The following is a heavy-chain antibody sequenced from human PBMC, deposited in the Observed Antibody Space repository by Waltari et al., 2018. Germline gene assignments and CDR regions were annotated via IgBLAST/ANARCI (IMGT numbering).Heavy chain of an antibody. J-gene: IGHJ4*02. CDR3: ANAQQLLHYFDY. D-gene: IGHD6-13*01. CDR2: ISGSGGST. CDR1: GFTFRRYA. Sequence: EVQLVESGGGLVQPGGSLRLSCAASGFTFRRYAMSWFRQAPGKGLEWVSAISGSGGSTYYADSVKGRFTISRDNSKNTLYLQMNSLRAEDTAVYYCANAQQLLHYFDYWGQGTLVTVSS. V-gene: IGHV3-23*04.